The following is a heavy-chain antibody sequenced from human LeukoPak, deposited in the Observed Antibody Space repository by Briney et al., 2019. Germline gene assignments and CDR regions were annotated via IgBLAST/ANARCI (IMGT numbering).Heavy chain of an antibody. Sequence: SETLSLTCTVSGVSISSYYWSWIRQPPGKGLEWIGYIYTSGSTNYNPSLKSRVTISVDTSKNQFSLKLCSVTAADTAVYYCARSPQDSSDAFDIWGQGTMVTVSS. CDR3: ARSPQDSSDAFDI. D-gene: IGHD3-22*01. CDR2: IYTSGST. V-gene: IGHV4-4*09. CDR1: GVSISSYY. J-gene: IGHJ3*02.